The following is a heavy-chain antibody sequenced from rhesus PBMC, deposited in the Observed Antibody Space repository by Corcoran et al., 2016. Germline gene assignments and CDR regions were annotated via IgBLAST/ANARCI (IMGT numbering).Heavy chain of an antibody. CDR2: FYGSGSKT. V-gene: IGHV4-169*01. CDR3: ARGGITGTGLGFDY. D-gene: IGHD1-7*02. CDR1: GGSVRSTY. Sequence: QLQLQESGPGLAKPSETLSLTCSVSGGSVRSTYWSWLRPAPGKGLEWSGDFYGSGSKTNDNPARKSRVTLSVDTSKNQVSLRLSSVTAADTAVYYCARGGITGTGLGFDYWGQGVLVTISS. J-gene: IGHJ4*01.